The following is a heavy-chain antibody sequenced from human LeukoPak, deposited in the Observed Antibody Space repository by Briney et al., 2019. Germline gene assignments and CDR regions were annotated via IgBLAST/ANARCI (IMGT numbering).Heavy chain of an antibody. D-gene: IGHD3-9*01. Sequence: GGSLRLSCAASGFTFDDYTMHWVRQAPGKGLEWVSLISWDGGSTYYADSVKGRFTTSRDNSKNSLYLQMNSLRTEDTALYYCATDLRYFDWLLPQYYYYGMDVWGQGTTVTVSS. CDR1: GFTFDDYT. CDR3: ATDLRYFDWLLPQYYYYGMDV. V-gene: IGHV3-43*01. CDR2: ISWDGGST. J-gene: IGHJ6*02.